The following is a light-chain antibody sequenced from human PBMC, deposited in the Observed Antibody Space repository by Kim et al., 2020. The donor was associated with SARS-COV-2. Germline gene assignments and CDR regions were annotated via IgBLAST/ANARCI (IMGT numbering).Light chain of an antibody. V-gene: IGKV1-8*01. J-gene: IGKJ1*01. CDR3: QQYYSYPTWT. CDR1: QGISSY. Sequence: SSGDIVTITSRASQGISSYLAWYQQKPGKAPKLLIYAASTLQSGVPSRFSGSGSGTDFTLTISCLQSEDVATYYCQQYYSYPTWTFGQGTKVDIK. CDR2: AAS.